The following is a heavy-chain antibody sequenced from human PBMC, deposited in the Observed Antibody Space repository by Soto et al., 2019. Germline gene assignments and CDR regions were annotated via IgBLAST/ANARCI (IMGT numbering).Heavy chain of an antibody. V-gene: IGHV3-11*05. CDR2: ISSSSSYT. CDR1: GFTFSDYY. CDR3: AARYCSGGSCYSSPGY. Sequence: QVQLVESGGGLVKPGGSLRLSCAASGFTFSDYYMSWIRQAPGKGLEWVSYISSSSSYTNYADSVKGRFTISRDNAKNSLYLQMNSLRAEDTAVYYCAARYCSGGSCYSSPGYWGQGTLVTVSS. D-gene: IGHD2-15*01. J-gene: IGHJ4*02.